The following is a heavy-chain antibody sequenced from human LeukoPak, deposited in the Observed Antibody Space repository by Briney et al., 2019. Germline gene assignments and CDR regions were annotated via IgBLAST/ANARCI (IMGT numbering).Heavy chain of an antibody. J-gene: IGHJ5*02. CDR3: AREAVVAVTKQYNWFDP. Sequence: SETLSLTCTVSGGSVSSGSYYWSWIRQPPGKGLEWIGYMYYSGSTNYNPSLKSRVTISVDTSKNQFSLKLSSVTAADTAVYYCAREAVVAVTKQYNWFDPWGQGTLVTVSS. CDR1: GGSVSSGSYY. CDR2: MYYSGST. D-gene: IGHD2-15*01. V-gene: IGHV4-61*01.